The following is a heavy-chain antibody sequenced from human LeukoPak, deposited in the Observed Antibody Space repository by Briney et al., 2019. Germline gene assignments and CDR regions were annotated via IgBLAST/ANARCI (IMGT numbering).Heavy chain of an antibody. CDR1: GYTFTSNY. D-gene: IGHD3-10*01. V-gene: IGHV1-46*01. Sequence: ASVKVSCEAFGYTFTSNYMHWVRQAPGQGPEWMGVISPSGGSTTYAQKFQGRVTLTRDMSTSTDYLELRSLRSDDTAVYYCARHPRIVGFGELSPASYSYNYMDVWGKGTTVTVSS. CDR3: ARHPRIVGFGELSPASYSYNYMDV. CDR2: ISPSGGST. J-gene: IGHJ6*03.